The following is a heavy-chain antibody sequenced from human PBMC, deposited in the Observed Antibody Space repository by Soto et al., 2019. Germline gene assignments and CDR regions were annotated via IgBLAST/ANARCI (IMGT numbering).Heavy chain of an antibody. CDR1: GFTFDDYA. D-gene: IGHD3-10*01. CDR3: ANLPLYGSGFDC. V-gene: IGHV3-9*01. J-gene: IGHJ4*02. CDR2: ISWNGASI. Sequence: EVQLVESGGGLVQPGRSLRLSCAASGFTFDDYAIHWVRQAPGRGLEWVAGISWNGASIGYADSVKGRFTISRDNAKNSLHLQMTSLRREDTALYYCANLPLYGSGFDCWGQGTLVTVSS.